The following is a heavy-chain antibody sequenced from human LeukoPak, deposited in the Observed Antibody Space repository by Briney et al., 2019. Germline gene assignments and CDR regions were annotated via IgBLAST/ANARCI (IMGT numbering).Heavy chain of an antibody. CDR3: ARDHSGKDYYYYYMDV. D-gene: IGHD3-10*01. CDR1: GGSISSSSYY. Sequence: SETLSLTCTVSGGSISSSSYYWGWIRQPPGKGLEWIGSIYYSGSTYHNPSLKSRVTISVDTSNNQFSLKLSSVTAADTAVYYCARDHSGKDYYYYYMDVWGKGTTVTVSS. V-gene: IGHV4-39*07. CDR2: IYYSGST. J-gene: IGHJ6*03.